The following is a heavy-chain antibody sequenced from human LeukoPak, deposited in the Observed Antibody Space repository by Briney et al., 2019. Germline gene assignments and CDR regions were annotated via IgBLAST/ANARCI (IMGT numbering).Heavy chain of an antibody. CDR1: GFTFSSYS. CDR3: ATYGSGSGTFFDY. CDR2: ISSSSSYI. J-gene: IGHJ4*01. D-gene: IGHD3-10*01. V-gene: IGHV3-21*01. Sequence: GGSLRLSCAASGFTFSSYSMNWGRQAPGKGLEWVSSISSSSSYIYYADSVKGRFTISRDNAKNSLYLQMNSLRAEDTALYYCATYGSGSGTFFDYWGQGTLVTVSS.